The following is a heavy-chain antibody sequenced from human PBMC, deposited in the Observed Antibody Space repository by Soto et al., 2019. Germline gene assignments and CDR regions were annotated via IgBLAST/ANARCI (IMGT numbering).Heavy chain of an antibody. CDR3: ARAHYGDYGYGMDV. CDR1: GGSISSGGYS. D-gene: IGHD4-17*01. V-gene: IGHV4-30-2*01. Sequence: SETLSLTCAVSGGSISSGGYSWSWIRQPPGKDLEWIGYIYHSGSTYYNPSLKSRVTISVDRSKNQFSLKLSSVTAADTAVYYCARAHYGDYGYGMDVWGQGTTVTVSS. J-gene: IGHJ6*02. CDR2: IYHSGST.